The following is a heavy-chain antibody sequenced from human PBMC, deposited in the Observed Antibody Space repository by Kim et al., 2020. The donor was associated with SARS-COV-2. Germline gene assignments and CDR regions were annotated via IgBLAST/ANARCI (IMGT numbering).Heavy chain of an antibody. V-gene: IGHV4-34*01. Sequence: SETLSLTCAVYGGSFSGYYWSWIRQPPGKGLEWIGEINHSGSTNYNPSLKSRVTISVDTSKNQFSLKLSSVTAADTAVYYCARGCRGDTAMARLQYFDYWGQGTLVTVSS. CDR2: INHSGST. J-gene: IGHJ4*02. D-gene: IGHD5-18*01. CDR3: ARGCRGDTAMARLQYFDY. CDR1: GGSFSGYY.